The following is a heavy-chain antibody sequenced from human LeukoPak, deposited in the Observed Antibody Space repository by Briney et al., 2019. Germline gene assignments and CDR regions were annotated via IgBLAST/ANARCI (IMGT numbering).Heavy chain of an antibody. CDR1: GYTFTSYA. V-gene: IGHV1-3*03. J-gene: IGHJ4*02. CDR2: INAGNGNA. D-gene: IGHD3-10*01. CDR3: ARGPASGGLDY. Sequence: GASVKVSCKASGYTFTSYAMHWVRQAPGQRLEWMGWINAGNGNAKYSQEFQGRVTITRDTSASTAYMELSSLRSEDMAVYYCARGPASGGLDYWGQGTLVTVSS.